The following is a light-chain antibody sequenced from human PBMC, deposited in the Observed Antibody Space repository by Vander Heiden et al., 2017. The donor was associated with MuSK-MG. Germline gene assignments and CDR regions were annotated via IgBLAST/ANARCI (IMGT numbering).Light chain of an antibody. CDR3: CSYAGSSTYMV. V-gene: IGLV2-23*01. CDR2: EGD. J-gene: IGLJ2*01. Sequence: QSALTQPASVSGSPGQSITISCTGTSNDVGGYNLVSWYQQHPGKAPKLVIYEGDKRPSGVSNRFSGSKSGNTASLTISGLQAEDEADYYCCSYAGSSTYMVFGGGTKVTGL. CDR1: SNDVGGYNL.